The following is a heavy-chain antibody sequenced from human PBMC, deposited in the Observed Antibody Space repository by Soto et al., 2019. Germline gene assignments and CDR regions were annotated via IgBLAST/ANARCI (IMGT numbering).Heavy chain of an antibody. Sequence: SETLSLTCTVASGSISSSNYYWGWIRQPPGKGLEWIGSIYYTGSAYHNPSLKSRVTISVDTSKNQFSLKLSSVTAADTAVYYCARHLVVAATWGLNWFDPWGQGTLVTVSS. D-gene: IGHD2-15*01. V-gene: IGHV4-39*01. CDR2: IYYTGSA. J-gene: IGHJ5*02. CDR1: SGSISSSNYY. CDR3: ARHLVVAATWGLNWFDP.